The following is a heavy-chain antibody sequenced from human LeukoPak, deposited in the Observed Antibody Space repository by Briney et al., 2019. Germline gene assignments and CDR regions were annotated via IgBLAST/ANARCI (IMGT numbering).Heavy chain of an antibody. J-gene: IGHJ4*02. D-gene: IGHD6-19*01. Sequence: GGSLRLSCAASGFTFSNYWMHWVRQDPGKGLVWVSHISPDGGSTLYADSVRGRFTISRDNAKNTLYLQMNSLRAEDTAVYYCAKAYTWYSSGWYSIGYWGQGTLVTVSS. CDR1: GFTFSNYW. V-gene: IGHV3-74*01. CDR2: ISPDGGST. CDR3: AKAYTWYSSGWYSIGY.